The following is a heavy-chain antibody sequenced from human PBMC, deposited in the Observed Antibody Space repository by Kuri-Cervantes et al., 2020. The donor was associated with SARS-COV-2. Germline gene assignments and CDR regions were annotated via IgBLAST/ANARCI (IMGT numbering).Heavy chain of an antibody. CDR2: INPNSGGT. CDR1: GYTFTSYG. V-gene: IGHV1-2*02. Sequence: ASVKVSCKASGYTFTSYGISWVRQAPGQGFEWMGWINPNSGGTNYSQKFQCRVTMTRDTSISTADMELSRLGSDDAAGDYCARGRLTRDYWGQGTLVTVSS. J-gene: IGHJ4*02. CDR3: ARGRLTRDY. D-gene: IGHD4/OR15-4a*01.